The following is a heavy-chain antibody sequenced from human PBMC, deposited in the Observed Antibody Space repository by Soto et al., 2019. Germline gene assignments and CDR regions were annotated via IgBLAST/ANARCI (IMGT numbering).Heavy chain of an antibody. CDR2: VNGGNGNT. V-gene: IGHV1-3*01. Sequence: QVQFVQSGAEVEEPGASVKVSCKASGYTFTTHIIHWVRQAPGQRLEWMGWVNGGNGNTKYSQKFQDRVTITMDTSATTAYMELSRLRSQDRAVYYCARDSGIAGPSGDLDYWGQGTLVTVSS. CDR1: GYTFTTHI. J-gene: IGHJ4*02. CDR3: ARDSGIAGPSGDLDY. D-gene: IGHD1-26*01.